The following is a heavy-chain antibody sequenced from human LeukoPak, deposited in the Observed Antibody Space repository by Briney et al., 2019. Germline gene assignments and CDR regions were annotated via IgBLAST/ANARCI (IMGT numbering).Heavy chain of an antibody. Sequence: GGSLRLSCAASGFTFSSYSMNWVRQAPGKGLEWVSSISSSSSYIYYADSVKGRFTISRDNAKNSLYLQMNSLRAEDTAVYYCASGPRLWFGESYYYYGMDVWGQGTTVPVSS. J-gene: IGHJ6*02. D-gene: IGHD3-10*01. CDR2: ISSSSSYI. CDR1: GFTFSSYS. CDR3: ASGPRLWFGESYYYYGMDV. V-gene: IGHV3-21*01.